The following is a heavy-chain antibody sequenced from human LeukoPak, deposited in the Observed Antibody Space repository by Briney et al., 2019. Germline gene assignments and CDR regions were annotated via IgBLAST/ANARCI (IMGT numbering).Heavy chain of an antibody. V-gene: IGHV3-20*04. CDR2: INWNGGST. D-gene: IGHD4-11*01. Sequence: PGGSLRLSCAASGFTFDDYGMSWVRQAPGKGLEWVSGINWNGGSTGYADSVKGRFTISRDNAKNSLYLQMNSLRAEDTAVYYCARDRGGDYSNYYYYYMDVWGKGTTVTVSS. J-gene: IGHJ6*03. CDR1: GFTFDDYG. CDR3: ARDRGGDYSNYYYYYMDV.